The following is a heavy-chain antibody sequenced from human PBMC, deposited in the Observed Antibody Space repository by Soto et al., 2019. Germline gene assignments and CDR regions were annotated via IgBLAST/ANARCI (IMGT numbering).Heavy chain of an antibody. CDR2: IFYTWST. D-gene: IGHD3-10*01. CDR3: ARATTLVRGVYFGF. Sequence: QLQLQESGPGLVKPSETLSLTCTVSGDSISTTYYWGWIRQPPGKGLEWMGSIFYTWSTSYNPSLKTRVTISVDTSTNQFSLRLNSVTAADTAVYYCARATTLVRGVYFGFWGQGTLVTVSS. CDR1: GDSISTTYY. J-gene: IGHJ4*02. V-gene: IGHV4-39*01.